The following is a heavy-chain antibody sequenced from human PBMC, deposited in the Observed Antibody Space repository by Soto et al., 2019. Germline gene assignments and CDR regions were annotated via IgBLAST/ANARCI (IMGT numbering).Heavy chain of an antibody. CDR2: INHSGST. J-gene: IGHJ4*02. CDR3: ARGSNTPSMVRGAPDF. D-gene: IGHD3-10*01. V-gene: IGHV4-34*01. CDR1: GGSFSGSY. Sequence: XXTLSLPCAVYGGSFSGSYCGWILQPPGKGLEWIGEINHSGSTNYTPSLKSRVTISVDTSKNQFSLKLSSVTAADTAVYYCARGSNTPSMVRGAPDFWGQGTLVTVSS.